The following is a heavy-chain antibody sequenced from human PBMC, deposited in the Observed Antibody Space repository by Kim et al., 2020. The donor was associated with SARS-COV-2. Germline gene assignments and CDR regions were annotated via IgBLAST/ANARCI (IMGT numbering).Heavy chain of an antibody. Sequence: KYYADSVKGRCTSSRDNAKNTLYLQMNSLRTEDTAVYYCAKDGQQQLGDYWGQGTLVTVSS. D-gene: IGHD6-13*01. CDR2: K. V-gene: IGHV3-30*02. J-gene: IGHJ4*02. CDR3: AKDGQQQLGDY.